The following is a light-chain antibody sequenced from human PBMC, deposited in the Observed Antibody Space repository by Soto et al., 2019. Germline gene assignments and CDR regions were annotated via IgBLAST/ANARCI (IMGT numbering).Light chain of an antibody. Sequence: DIQLTQSPSFLSASVGDRVTITCRASQGISSYLAWYQQKPGKAPKLLMNAASTLQSGVPSRFSGSGSGTEFTLTISSLQPEDFATYYCQQLNSYPLTFGGGTKVEIK. CDR3: QQLNSYPLT. V-gene: IGKV1-9*01. J-gene: IGKJ4*01. CDR2: AAS. CDR1: QGISSY.